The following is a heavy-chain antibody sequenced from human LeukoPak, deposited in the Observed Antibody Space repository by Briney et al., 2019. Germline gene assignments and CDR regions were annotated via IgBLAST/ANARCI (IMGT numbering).Heavy chain of an antibody. D-gene: IGHD3-10*01. CDR3: ARPDPSMVRGGQSYYYYGMDV. CDR1: GGTFSSYA. Sequence: ASVKVCCKASGGTFSSYAISWVRQAPGQGLEWMGGIIPIFGTANYAQKFQGRVTITADESTSTAYMELSSLRSEDTAVYYCARPDPSMVRGGQSYYYYGMDVWGKGTTVTVSS. J-gene: IGHJ6*04. CDR2: IIPIFGTA. V-gene: IGHV1-69*01.